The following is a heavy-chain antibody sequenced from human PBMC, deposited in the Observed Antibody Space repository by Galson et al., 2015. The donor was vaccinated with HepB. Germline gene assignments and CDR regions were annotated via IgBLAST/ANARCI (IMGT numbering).Heavy chain of an antibody. D-gene: IGHD2-15*01. J-gene: IGHJ5*02. CDR1: GYTFSSYP. CDR3: ARGALVVAVGATQNNWFDP. CDR2: ISPHNRNT. Sequence: SVKVSCKASGYTFSSYPITWVRQAPGQGLEWVGWISPHNRNTNYAQSFQGRVTMTTDTSTSTAYMELRSLRSDDTAVYYCARGALVVAVGATQNNWFDPWGRGTLVTVSS. V-gene: IGHV1-18*01.